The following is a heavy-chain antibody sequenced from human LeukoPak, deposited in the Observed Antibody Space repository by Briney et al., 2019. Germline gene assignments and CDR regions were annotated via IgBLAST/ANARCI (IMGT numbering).Heavy chain of an antibody. Sequence: PSETLSLTCTLSGGSISSYSWSWIRQPPGKGLEWIGYIYYSGSTNYNPSLKSRVTISVDTSKNQFSLKLSSVTAADTAVYYCARRMYYYDSSGYGGYWLDPWGQGTLVTVSS. J-gene: IGHJ5*02. CDR1: GGSISSYS. CDR2: IYYSGST. V-gene: IGHV4-59*08. CDR3: ARRMYYYDSSGYGGYWLDP. D-gene: IGHD3-22*01.